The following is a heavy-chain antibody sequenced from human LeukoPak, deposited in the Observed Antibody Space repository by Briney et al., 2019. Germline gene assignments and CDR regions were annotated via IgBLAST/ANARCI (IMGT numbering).Heavy chain of an antibody. Sequence: SETLSLTCTVSGDSISSSNSYRGWIRQPPGKGLEWIGSVYHSGSTYYNPSLKSRVTISVDTSKNQFSLKLSSVTAADTAVYYCAREMYYYDSSGYPPLWDDYWGQGTLVTVSS. CDR2: VYHSGST. D-gene: IGHD3-22*01. V-gene: IGHV4-39*07. CDR3: AREMYYYDSSGYPPLWDDY. J-gene: IGHJ4*02. CDR1: GDSISSSNSY.